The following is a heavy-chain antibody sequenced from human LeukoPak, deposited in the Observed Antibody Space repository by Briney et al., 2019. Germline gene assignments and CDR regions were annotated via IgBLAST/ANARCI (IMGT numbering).Heavy chain of an antibody. CDR2: VYASGSI. V-gene: IGHV4-4*07. Sequence: SETLSLTCSVSGGSISNHYWSWIRQPAGKGLEWIGRVYASGSITYNPSLQSRVTMSMDTSKNQFSLNLTPVTAADTAIYYCARDSGTTGEVKFDPWGQGILVTVSS. J-gene: IGHJ5*02. D-gene: IGHD3-10*01. CDR3: ARDSGTTGEVKFDP. CDR1: GGSISNHY.